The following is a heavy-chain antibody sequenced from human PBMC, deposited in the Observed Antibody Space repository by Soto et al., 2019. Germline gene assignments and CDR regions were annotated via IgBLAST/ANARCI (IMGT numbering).Heavy chain of an antibody. V-gene: IGHV3-30*18. D-gene: IGHD3-10*01. Sequence: AGGSLRLSCAASGFTFSSYGMHWVRQAPGKGLEWVAVISYDGSNKYYADSVKGRFTISRDNSKNTLYLQMNSLRAEDTAVYYCAKDLYYYGSGSYDWFDPWGQGTLVTVSS. CDR2: ISYDGSNK. CDR1: GFTFSSYG. J-gene: IGHJ5*02. CDR3: AKDLYYYGSGSYDWFDP.